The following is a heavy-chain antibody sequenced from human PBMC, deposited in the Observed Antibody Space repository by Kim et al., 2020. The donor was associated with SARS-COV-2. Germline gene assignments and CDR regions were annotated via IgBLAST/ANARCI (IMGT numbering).Heavy chain of an antibody. CDR2: TSTYI. V-gene: IGHV3-21*01. J-gene: IGHJ4*02. Sequence: TSTYIFYADSVRDRFTISRDSDKNSLYLQMNSLRVDDTAVYYCARARHLDHWGQGTLVTVSS. CDR3: ARARHLDH.